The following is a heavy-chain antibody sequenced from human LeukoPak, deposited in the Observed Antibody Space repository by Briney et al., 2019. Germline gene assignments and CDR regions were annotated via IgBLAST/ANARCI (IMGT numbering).Heavy chain of an antibody. D-gene: IGHD3-10*01. CDR3: ARGLTGVRGVITHYDY. CDR2: MNPNSGNT. V-gene: IGHV1-8*02. Sequence: ASVKVSCKASGYTFTSYDINWVRQATGQGLEWMGWMNPNSGNTSYAQKFQGRVTMTRDTSTSTVYMELSSLRSEDTAVYYCARGLTGVRGVITHYDYWGQGTLVTVSS. J-gene: IGHJ4*02. CDR1: GYTFTSYD.